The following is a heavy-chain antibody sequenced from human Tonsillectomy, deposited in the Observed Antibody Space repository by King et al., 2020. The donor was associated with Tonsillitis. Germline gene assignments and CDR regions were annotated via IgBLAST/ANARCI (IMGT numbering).Heavy chain of an antibody. Sequence: VQLVESGGGVLQPGRSLRLSCAASGFTFSSYAMHWVRQAPGKGLEWVAVISYDGSNKYYADSVRGRFTISRDNSKNTLYLQMNSLRAEDTAVYYCARGDWIQLWSHFDYWGQGTLVTVSS. D-gene: IGHD5-18*01. CDR3: ARGDWIQLWSHFDY. CDR1: GFTFSSYA. CDR2: ISYDGSNK. J-gene: IGHJ4*02. V-gene: IGHV3-30*04.